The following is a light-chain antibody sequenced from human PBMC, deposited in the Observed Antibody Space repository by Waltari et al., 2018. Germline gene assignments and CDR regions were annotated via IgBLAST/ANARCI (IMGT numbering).Light chain of an antibody. CDR3: QQSYSTPPCT. V-gene: IGKV1-39*01. Sequence: DIQMTQSPSSLSASVGDRVTITCRASQSISSYLNWYQQKPGKAPKLLLYAASSLQSGVPSRFSGSGSGTDFTLTISSLQPEDFATYYCQQSYSTPPCTFGQGTKVEIK. J-gene: IGKJ1*01. CDR1: QSISSY. CDR2: AAS.